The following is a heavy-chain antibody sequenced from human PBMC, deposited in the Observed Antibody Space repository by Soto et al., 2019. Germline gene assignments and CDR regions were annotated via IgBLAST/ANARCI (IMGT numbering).Heavy chain of an antibody. CDR2: ISWDGGST. V-gene: IGHV3-43*01. D-gene: IGHD6-19*01. J-gene: IGHJ4*02. CDR3: AKDKGAGYSSTNYFDY. CDR1: GFTFDDYT. Sequence: GGSLRLSCAASGFTFDDYTMHWVRQAPGKGLEWVSLISWDGGSTYYADSVKGRFTISRDNSKNSLYLQMNSLRTEDTALYYCAKDKGAGYSSTNYFDYWGQGTLVTVSS.